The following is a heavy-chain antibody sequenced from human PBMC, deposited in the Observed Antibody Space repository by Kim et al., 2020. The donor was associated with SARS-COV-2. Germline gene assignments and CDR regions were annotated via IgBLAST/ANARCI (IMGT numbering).Heavy chain of an antibody. CDR3: ASLGPKYSGYDLRYYYYYYGMDV. V-gene: IGHV4-39*01. Sequence: SETLSLTCTVSGGSISSSSYYWGWIRQPPGKGLEWIGSIYYSGSTYYNPSLKSRVTISVDTSKNQFSLKLSSVTAADTAVYYCASLGPKYSGYDLRYYYYYYGMDVWGQGTTVTVSS. J-gene: IGHJ6*02. CDR2: IYYSGST. D-gene: IGHD5-12*01. CDR1: GGSISSSSYY.